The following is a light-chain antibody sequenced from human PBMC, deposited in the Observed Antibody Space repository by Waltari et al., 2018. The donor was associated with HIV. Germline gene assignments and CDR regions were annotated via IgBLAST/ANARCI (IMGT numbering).Light chain of an antibody. J-gene: IGLJ1*01. CDR3: NSQDTSGNHLEV. V-gene: IGLV3-19*01. CDR1: SLRSHD. CDR2: GKN. Sequence: SSELTQDPAVSVALGQTVRITCQGDSLRSHDASWYQQKPGQAPVLLIYGKNNRPSGIPDRFSGSSSGNTASLTITGAQAEDEADYYCNSQDTSGNHLEVFGTGTKVTVL.